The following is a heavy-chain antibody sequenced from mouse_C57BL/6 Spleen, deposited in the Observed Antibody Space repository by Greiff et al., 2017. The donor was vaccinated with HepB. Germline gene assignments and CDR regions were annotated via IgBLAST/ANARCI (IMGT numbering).Heavy chain of an antibody. CDR1: GFSLTSYG. J-gene: IGHJ2*01. V-gene: IGHV2-2*01. Sequence: VQLQQSGPGLVQPSQSLSITCTVSGFSLTSYGVHWVRQSPGKGLEWLGVIWSGGSTDYNAAFISRLSISKDNSKSQVFFKMNSLQADDTAIYYCARGPTITTAFDYWGQGTTLTVSS. CDR3: ARGPTITTAFDY. CDR2: IWSGGST. D-gene: IGHD1-1*01.